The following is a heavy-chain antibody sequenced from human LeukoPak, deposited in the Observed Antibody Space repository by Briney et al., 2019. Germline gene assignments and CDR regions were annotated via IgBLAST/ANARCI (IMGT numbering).Heavy chain of an antibody. D-gene: IGHD5-18*01. Sequence: SETLSLTCTVSGGSISSYYWSWIRQPAGKGLEWIGRIYTSGSTNYNPSLKSRVTMSVDTSKNQFSLKLSSVTAADTAVYYCARGKRGYSYGYYYYYYMDVWGKGTTVTVSS. J-gene: IGHJ6*03. CDR2: IYTSGST. CDR3: ARGKRGYSYGYYYYYYMDV. CDR1: GGSISSYY. V-gene: IGHV4-4*07.